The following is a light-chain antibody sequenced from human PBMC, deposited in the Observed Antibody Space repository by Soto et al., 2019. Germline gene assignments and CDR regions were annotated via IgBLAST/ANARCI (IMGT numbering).Light chain of an antibody. CDR2: DAS. CDR1: QGISSA. Sequence: AIQLTQSPSSLSASVGDRVTITCRASQGISSALAWYQQKPGQAPKLLIYDASSLESGVPSRFSGSGSGTDFTLTISSLQPEDFATYYCQQFNRYARTFGPGTRWIS. J-gene: IGKJ3*01. CDR3: QQFNRYART. V-gene: IGKV1-13*02.